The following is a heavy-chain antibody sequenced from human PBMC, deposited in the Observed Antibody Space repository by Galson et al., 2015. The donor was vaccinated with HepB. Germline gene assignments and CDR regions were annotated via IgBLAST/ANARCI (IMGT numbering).Heavy chain of an antibody. CDR3: AREREHIAAAGTIGYDYYYGMDV. D-gene: IGHD6-13*01. Sequence: CAISGDSVSSTSAAWNWIRQSPSRGLGWLGRTYYRSKWYNDYAVSVKSRITINPDTSKNQFSLQLNSVTPEDTAVYYCAREREHIAAAGTIGYDYYYGMDVWGQGTTVTVSS. J-gene: IGHJ6*02. CDR2: TYYRSKWYN. V-gene: IGHV6-1*01. CDR1: GDSVSSTSAA.